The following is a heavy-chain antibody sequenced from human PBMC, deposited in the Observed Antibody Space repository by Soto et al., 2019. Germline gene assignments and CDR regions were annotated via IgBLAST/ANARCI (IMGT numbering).Heavy chain of an antibody. V-gene: IGHV1-69*02. CDR2: IIPILGIA. J-gene: IGHJ6*02. D-gene: IGHD6-13*01. CDR1: GGTFSSYT. Sequence: QVQLVQSGAEVKKPGSSVKVSCKASGGTFSSYTISWVRQAPGQGLEWMGRIIPILGIANYAQKFQGRVTITADKSTSTSYMKLSSLRSEDTAVYYCARSMYSSSWYLKQTNYYYGMDVWGQGTTVTVSS. CDR3: ARSMYSSSWYLKQTNYYYGMDV.